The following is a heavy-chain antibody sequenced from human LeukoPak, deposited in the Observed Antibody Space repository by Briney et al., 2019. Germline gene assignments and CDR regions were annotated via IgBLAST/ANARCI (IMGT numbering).Heavy chain of an antibody. CDR2: INHSGST. D-gene: IGHD1-26*01. CDR3: AYSRSNYPAY. J-gene: IGHJ4*02. CDR1: GGSFSGYY. V-gene: IGHV4-34*01. Sequence: TSETLPRTCAVYGGSFSGYYWSWIRQPPGKGLEWIGEINHSGSTNYNPSLKSRVTISVDTSKNQLSLKVNSVTAADTAVYYCAYSRSNYPAYWGQGTRVTVSS.